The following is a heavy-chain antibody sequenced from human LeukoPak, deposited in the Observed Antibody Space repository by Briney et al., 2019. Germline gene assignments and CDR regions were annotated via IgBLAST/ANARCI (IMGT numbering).Heavy chain of an antibody. J-gene: IGHJ5*02. D-gene: IGHD3-10*01. Sequence: PSETLSLTCTASGGSISSYYWSWIRQPPGKGLEWIAYIYYSGSTNYNPSLKSRVTISVDTSKNQFSLKLSSVTAADTAVYYCARGGSGSYYYDWFDPWGQGTLVTVSS. CDR2: IYYSGST. CDR1: GGSISSYY. CDR3: ARGGSGSYYYDWFDP. V-gene: IGHV4-59*08.